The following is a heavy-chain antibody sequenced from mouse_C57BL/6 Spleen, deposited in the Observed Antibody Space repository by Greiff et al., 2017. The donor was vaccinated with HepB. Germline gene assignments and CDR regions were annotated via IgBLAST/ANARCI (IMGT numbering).Heavy chain of an antibody. J-gene: IGHJ4*01. CDR1: GFTFSDYY. V-gene: IGHV5-12*01. Sequence: EVKLVESGGGLVQPGGSLKLSCAASGFTFSDYYMYWVRQTPEKRLEWVAYISNGGGSTYYPDTVKGRFTISRDNAKNTLYLQMSRLKSEDTAMYYCARHNLYAMDYWGQGTSVTVSS. CDR3: ARHNLYAMDY. CDR2: ISNGGGST.